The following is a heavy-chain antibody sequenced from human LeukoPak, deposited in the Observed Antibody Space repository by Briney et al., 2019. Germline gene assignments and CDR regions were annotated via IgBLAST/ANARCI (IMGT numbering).Heavy chain of an antibody. V-gene: IGHV1-2*02. J-gene: IGHJ6*03. Sequence: ASVKVSCKASGYTFTGYYMHWVRQAPGQGLEWMGWINPNSGGTNYAQKFQGRVTMTRDTSISTAYMELSRLRSDDTAVYYCARAQERQYYYYYYMDVWGKGTTVTVS. CDR1: GYTFTGYY. CDR3: ARAQERQYYYYYYMDV. CDR2: INPNSGGT. D-gene: IGHD1-1*01.